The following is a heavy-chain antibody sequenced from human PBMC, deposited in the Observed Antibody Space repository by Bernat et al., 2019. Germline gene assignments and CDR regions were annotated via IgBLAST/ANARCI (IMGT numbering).Heavy chain of an antibody. CDR2: IYSSGTT. CDR1: GGSVSSSNYY. CDR3: ARRSVSRPWDY. Sequence: QLQLQESGPGLVKPSETLSLTCTVSGGSVSSSNYYWGWIRQTPGKGLEWFGTIYSSGTTYNPSLKSRVTISVDTSRNQFSLKLSSVTAADTAVYYCARRSVSRPWDYWGQGTLVTVSS. D-gene: IGHD5/OR15-5a*01. V-gene: IGHV4-39*01. J-gene: IGHJ4*02.